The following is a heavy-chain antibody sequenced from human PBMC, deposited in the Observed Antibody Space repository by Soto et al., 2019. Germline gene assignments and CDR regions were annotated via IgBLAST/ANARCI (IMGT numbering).Heavy chain of an antibody. J-gene: IGHJ4*02. CDR2: INPSGGGT. V-gene: IGHV1-46*01. Sequence: GASVKVSCKASGYSFTTYCIHWVRQAPGQGLEWMGIINPSGGGTSYAQNFQGRVTMARDTSTTTAYMELSRLRSDDTAMYYCARSRRGQLYRDPYFDYWGQGTRVTVSS. CDR1: GYSFTTYC. D-gene: IGHD6-6*01. CDR3: ARSRRGQLYRDPYFDY.